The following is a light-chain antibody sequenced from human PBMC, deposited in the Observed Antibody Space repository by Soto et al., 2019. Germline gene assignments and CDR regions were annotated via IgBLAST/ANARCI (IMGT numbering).Light chain of an antibody. CDR1: QGVSSSY. CDR2: GAS. J-gene: IGKJ4*02. V-gene: IGKV3-15*01. Sequence: EIVLTQSPGTLSLSPGERATLSCRASQGVSSSYLAWYQQKPGQPPRLLIYGASTRATGIPARFSGSGSGTEFTLTISSLQSEDFAVYYCQQHNSWPLEFGGGTKVEIK. CDR3: QQHNSWPLE.